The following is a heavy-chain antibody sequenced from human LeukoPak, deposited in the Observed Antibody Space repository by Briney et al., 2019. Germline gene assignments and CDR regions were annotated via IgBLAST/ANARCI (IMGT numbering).Heavy chain of an antibody. CDR2: ISYDGSNK. V-gene: IGHV3-30*04. CDR3: AKDTHYDILTGSAEGNYFDY. J-gene: IGHJ4*02. Sequence: GGSLRLSCAASGFTFSSYAMHWVRQAPGKVLEWVAVISYDGSNKYYADSVKGRFTISRDNSKNTLYLQITSLRAEDTALYYCAKDTHYDILTGSAEGNYFDYWGQGTLVTVSS. D-gene: IGHD3-9*01. CDR1: GFTFSSYA.